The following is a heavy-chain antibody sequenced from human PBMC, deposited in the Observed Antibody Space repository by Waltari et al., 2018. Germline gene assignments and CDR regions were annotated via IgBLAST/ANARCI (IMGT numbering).Heavy chain of an antibody. V-gene: IGHV4-4*01. CDR2: IHRSGRT. Sequence: QLQLQESGPGLVEPSGTLYLTCAVSGVPMTNTDLWSWVRQPPGKGLEWRAQIHRSGRTNYNPSVASRVSMSIDTSNNHFSLMVTSATAADTAVYCCARDRVRGLYLDSWGQGTLVTVSP. J-gene: IGHJ4*02. CDR1: GVPMTNTDL. CDR3: ARDRVRGLYLDS.